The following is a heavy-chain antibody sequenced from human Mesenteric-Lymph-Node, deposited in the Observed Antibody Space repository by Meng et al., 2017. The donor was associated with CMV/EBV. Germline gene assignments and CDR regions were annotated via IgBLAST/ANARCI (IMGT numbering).Heavy chain of an antibody. D-gene: IGHD6-19*01. CDR3: AKDDGGGWFTGYFDY. CDR2: IGGSGGST. J-gene: IGHJ4*02. Sequence: GESLKISCEASGFTFSTYAMSWVRQAPGKGLEWVSAIGGSGGSTYYADSVKGRFTISRDNSKNTLYLQLNSLRAEDTVVFYCAKDDGGGWFTGYFDYWGRGTLVTVSS. CDR1: GFTFSTYA. V-gene: IGHV3-23*01.